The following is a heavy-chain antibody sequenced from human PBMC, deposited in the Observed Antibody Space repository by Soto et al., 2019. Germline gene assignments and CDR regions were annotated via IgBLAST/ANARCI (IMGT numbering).Heavy chain of an antibody. J-gene: IGHJ6*02. CDR1: GYTFTGYY. CDR2: INPNSGGT. D-gene: IGHD6-19*01. V-gene: IGHV1-2*04. CDR3: TRGQRIAVAGAYYYYYGMDV. Sequence: GASVKVSCKASGYTFTGYYMHWVRQAPGQGLEWMGWINPNSGGTNYAQKFQGWVTMTRDTSISTAYMELSRLRSDDTAVYYCTRGQRIAVAGAYYYYYGMDVWGQGTTVTVSS.